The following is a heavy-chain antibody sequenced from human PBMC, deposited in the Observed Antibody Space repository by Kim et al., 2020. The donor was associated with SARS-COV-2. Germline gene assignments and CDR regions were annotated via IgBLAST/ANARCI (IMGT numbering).Heavy chain of an antibody. J-gene: IGHJ4*02. CDR2: INQDEGEK. CDR3: GRSNXGVAAGKVDS. V-gene: IGHV3-7*03. CDR1: GFTFSSHW. D-gene: IGHD6-13*01. Sequence: GGSLRLSCAASGFTFSSHWMSWVRQAPGKGLEWVANINQDEGEKYYVDSVEGRFNRSRDNAKNSLXLQMTNLRAEDTAVYYCGRSNXGVAAGKVDSWGQGXLVTVSS.